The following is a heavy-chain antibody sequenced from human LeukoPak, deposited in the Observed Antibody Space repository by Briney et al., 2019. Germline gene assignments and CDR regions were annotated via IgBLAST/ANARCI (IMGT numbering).Heavy chain of an antibody. CDR1: GGSISSHY. Sequence: SETLSLTCTVSGGSISSHYWSWIRQPPGKGLEWIGYIYYSGSTNYNPSLKSRVTISVDTSKNQFCLKLSSVTAADTAVYYCARSSCSSTSCYRVFDYWGQGTLVTVSS. CDR2: IYYSGST. CDR3: ARSSCSSTSCYRVFDY. V-gene: IGHV4-59*11. J-gene: IGHJ4*02. D-gene: IGHD2-2*01.